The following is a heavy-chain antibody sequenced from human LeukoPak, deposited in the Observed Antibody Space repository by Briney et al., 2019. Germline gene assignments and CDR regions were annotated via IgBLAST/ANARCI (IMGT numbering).Heavy chain of an antibody. Sequence: SVKVSCKASGGTFNNYAISWVRQAPGQGLEWMGRIIPILGVANYAQKFQGRVTITADKSTSTAYMELCSLRSEDTAVYYCARGSSLDYGDYKGMDVWGQGTTVTVSS. J-gene: IGHJ6*02. CDR2: IIPILGVA. D-gene: IGHD4-17*01. CDR3: ARGSSLDYGDYKGMDV. CDR1: GGTFNNYA. V-gene: IGHV1-69*04.